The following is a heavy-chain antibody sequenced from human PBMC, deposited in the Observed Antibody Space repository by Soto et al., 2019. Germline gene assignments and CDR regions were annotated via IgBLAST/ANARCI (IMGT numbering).Heavy chain of an antibody. J-gene: IGHJ6*02. Sequence: QVQLQESGPGLVKPSETLSLTCTVSGGSISSYYWSWIRQPAGKGLEWIGRIYTSGSTNYNPSLKSGVTRSGGTSKNQFCLKLSSVTAADTAVYYCEGTGSGYDYGNYGMDVGGQGTTVTVSS. CDR3: EGTGSGYDYGNYGMDV. CDR2: IYTSGST. V-gene: IGHV4-4*07. D-gene: IGHD5-12*01. CDR1: GGSISSYY.